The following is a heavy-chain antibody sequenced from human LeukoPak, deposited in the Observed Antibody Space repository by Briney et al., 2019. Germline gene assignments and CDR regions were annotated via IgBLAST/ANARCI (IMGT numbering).Heavy chain of an antibody. Sequence: SETLSLTCAVYGGSFSGYYWSWIRQPPGKGLEWIGSIYYSGSTYYNPSLKSRVTISVDTSKNQFSLKLSSVTAADTAVYYCARHRYSSGWYADYWGQGTLVTVSS. CDR1: GGSFSGYY. CDR2: IYYSGST. J-gene: IGHJ4*02. D-gene: IGHD6-19*01. CDR3: ARHRYSSGWYADY. V-gene: IGHV4-34*01.